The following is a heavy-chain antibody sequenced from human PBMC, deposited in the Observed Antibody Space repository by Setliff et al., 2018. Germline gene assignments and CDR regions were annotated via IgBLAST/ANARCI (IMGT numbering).Heavy chain of an antibody. CDR2: IRNKDNSYTT. CDR3: VRGGSAPSSYQYPLDV. J-gene: IGHJ6*02. Sequence: GGSLRLSCAASGLSFSAHYMDWLRQAPGKGLEWVGRIRNKDNSYTTEYAASVKGRFTISRDDSENSLYLQMSSLKTEDTAVYYCVRGGSAPSSYQYPLDVWGQGTTVTVSS. V-gene: IGHV3-72*01. D-gene: IGHD1-26*01. CDR1: GLSFSAHY.